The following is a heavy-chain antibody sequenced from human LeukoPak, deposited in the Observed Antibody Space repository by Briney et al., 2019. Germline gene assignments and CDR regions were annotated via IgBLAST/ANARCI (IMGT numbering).Heavy chain of an antibody. CDR3: ARGPPITRTYHYYMDV. CDR1: GGSISSYY. J-gene: IGHJ6*03. Sequence: SETLSLTCTVSGGSISSYYWSWIRQPAGKGLEWIGRIYTSGSTNYNPSLKSRASISEHKSKNQFSLRLSSVTAADTAVYYCARGPPITRTYHYYMDVWGKGTTVTVSS. V-gene: IGHV4-4*07. CDR2: IYTSGST. D-gene: IGHD3-3*01.